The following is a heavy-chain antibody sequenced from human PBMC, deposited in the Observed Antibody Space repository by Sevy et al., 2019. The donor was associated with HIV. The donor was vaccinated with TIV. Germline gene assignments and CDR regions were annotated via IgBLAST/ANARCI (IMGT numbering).Heavy chain of an antibody. V-gene: IGHV1-18*01. CDR3: AREPDGSSTSCYYHYYGMDV. J-gene: IGHJ6*02. Sequence: ASVKVSCKASGYTFTSYGIIWVRQAPGQGLEWMGWISVYNGNTNYAQNLEGRVTMTTDTFTNTAYMKLGSLRSDDTAVYYWAREPDGSSTSCYYHYYGMDVWGQGTTVTVSS. D-gene: IGHD2-2*01. CDR2: ISVYNGNT. CDR1: GYTFTSYG.